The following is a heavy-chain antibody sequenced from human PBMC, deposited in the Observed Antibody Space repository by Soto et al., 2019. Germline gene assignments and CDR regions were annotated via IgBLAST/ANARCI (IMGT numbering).Heavy chain of an antibody. Sequence: PSETLSLTCTVSGGSIRSDGYYWSWVRQHPGKGLEYIGYIYYSGRTYYNPSLMSRVTISLDTSESQFSLKLSSVTAADTAVYYCARGIALPHCSGGSCSPNWFDPWGQGTLVTVSS. CDR3: ARGIALPHCSGGSCSPNWFDP. V-gene: IGHV4-31*03. CDR1: GGSIRSDGYY. J-gene: IGHJ5*02. D-gene: IGHD2-15*01. CDR2: IYYSGRT.